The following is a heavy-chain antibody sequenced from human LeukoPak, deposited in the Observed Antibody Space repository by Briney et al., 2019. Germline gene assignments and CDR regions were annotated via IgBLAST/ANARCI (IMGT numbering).Heavy chain of an antibody. CDR1: GGSISSYY. Sequence: SETLSLTCTVSGGSISSYYWSWIRQPAGKGLEWIGYIYYSGSTNYNPSLKSRVTISVDTSKNQFSLKLSSVTAADTAVYYCATSSSSLDDAFDIWGQGTMVTVSS. CDR2: IYYSGST. J-gene: IGHJ3*02. D-gene: IGHD6-6*01. CDR3: ATSSSSLDDAFDI. V-gene: IGHV4-59*08.